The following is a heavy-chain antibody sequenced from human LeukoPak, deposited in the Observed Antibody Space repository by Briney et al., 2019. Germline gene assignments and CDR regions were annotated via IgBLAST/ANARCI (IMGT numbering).Heavy chain of an antibody. CDR3: ARGVAAAGLLFDY. V-gene: IGHV1-69*06. Sequence: SVKVSCKASGGTFSSYAISWVRQAPGQGLEWMGGIIPIFGTANYAQKFQGRVTITADKSTSTAYMELSSLRSEDTAVYYCARGVAAAGLLFDYWGQGTLVTASS. J-gene: IGHJ4*02. CDR2: IIPIFGTA. D-gene: IGHD6-13*01. CDR1: GGTFSSYA.